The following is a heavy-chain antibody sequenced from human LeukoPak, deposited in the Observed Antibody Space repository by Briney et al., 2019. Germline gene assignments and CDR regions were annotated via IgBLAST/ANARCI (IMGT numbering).Heavy chain of an antibody. CDR1: GFTFSSYA. V-gene: IGHV3-30*04. CDR3: ARAGDDYYYMDV. J-gene: IGHJ6*03. CDR2: ISYDGSNK. Sequence: GGSLRLSCAASGFTFSSYAMHWVRQAPGKGLEWVSVISYDGSNKYYADSVKGRFTISRDNSKNTLYLQMNSLRAEDTAVYYCARAGDDYYYMDVRGKGTTVTVSS. D-gene: IGHD3-16*01.